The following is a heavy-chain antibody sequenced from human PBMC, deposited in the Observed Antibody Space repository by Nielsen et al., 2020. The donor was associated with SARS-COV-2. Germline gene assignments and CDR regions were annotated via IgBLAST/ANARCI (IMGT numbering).Heavy chain of an antibody. V-gene: IGHV4-39*07. CDR2: MYYSGST. D-gene: IGHD3-10*01. Sequence: SETLSLTCTVSGGSISSSNYYWGWIRQPPGKGLEWIGSMYYSGSTYYDPSLKSRVTMSVGTSKNQLSLRLTSVTAADTALYYCARHSGVRGVMDYWGQGILVTVSS. J-gene: IGHJ4*02. CDR1: GGSISSSNYY. CDR3: ARHSGVRGVMDY.